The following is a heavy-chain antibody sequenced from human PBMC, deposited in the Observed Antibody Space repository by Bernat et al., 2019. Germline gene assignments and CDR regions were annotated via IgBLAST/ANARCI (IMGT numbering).Heavy chain of an antibody. CDR1: GGSISSGGYY. D-gene: IGHD5-24*01. J-gene: IGHJ4*02. Sequence: QVQLQESGPGLVKPSQTLSLTCTVSGGSISSGGYYWSWIRQHPGKGLEWIGYIYYSGSTYYNTSLKSRVTSSVDTSKNQFCLRLSSVAAADTAVYYCARLRWLKYQYFDYWGQGTLVTVSS. V-gene: IGHV4-31*03. CDR2: IYYSGST. CDR3: ARLRWLKYQYFDY.